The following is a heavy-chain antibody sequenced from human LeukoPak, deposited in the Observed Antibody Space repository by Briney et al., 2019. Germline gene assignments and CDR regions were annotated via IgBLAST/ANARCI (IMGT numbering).Heavy chain of an antibody. J-gene: IGHJ4*02. Sequence: GGSLRLSCAASGFTFSDYYMSWIRQAPGKGLEWVSYIGSSGSTIYYADSVKGRFTISRDNAKNSLYLQMNSLRAEDTAVYYCAKVLRWDSSGGIDYWGQGTLVTVSS. V-gene: IGHV3-11*04. CDR1: GFTFSDYY. CDR2: IGSSGSTI. D-gene: IGHD3-22*01. CDR3: AKVLRWDSSGGIDY.